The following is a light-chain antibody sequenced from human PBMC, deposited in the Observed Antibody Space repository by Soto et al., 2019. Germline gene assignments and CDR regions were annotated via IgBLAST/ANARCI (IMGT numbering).Light chain of an antibody. Sequence: QSALTQPASVSGSPGQSITISCTGTSSDVASDNLVSWYQQHPGKAPKLMIYEVSERPSGVSNRFSGSKSGNTASLTIAGLQAEDEADYYCCSYARSVVFCGGTTLTVL. J-gene: IGLJ2*01. CDR2: EVS. CDR3: CSYARSVV. V-gene: IGLV2-23*02. CDR1: SSDVASDNL.